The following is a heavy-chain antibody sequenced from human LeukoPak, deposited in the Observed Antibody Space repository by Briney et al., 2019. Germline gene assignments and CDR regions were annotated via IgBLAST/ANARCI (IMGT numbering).Heavy chain of an antibody. D-gene: IGHD3-10*01. CDR3: ARAMGYYYGSGSYYIPYYFDY. CDR2: ISAYNGNT. CDR1: GYTFTSYG. J-gene: IGHJ4*02. V-gene: IGHV1-18*01. Sequence: GASVNVSCKASGYTFTSYGISWVRQAPGQGLEWMGWISAYNGNTNYAQKLQGRVTMTTDTSTSTAYMELRSLRSDDTAVYYCARAMGYYYGSGSYYIPYYFDYWGQGTLVTVSS.